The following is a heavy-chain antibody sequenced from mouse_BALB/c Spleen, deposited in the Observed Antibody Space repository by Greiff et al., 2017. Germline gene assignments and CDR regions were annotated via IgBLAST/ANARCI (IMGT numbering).Heavy chain of an antibody. J-gene: IGHJ4*01. D-gene: IGHD2-14*01. V-gene: IGHV5-9-4*01. CDR1: GFTFSSYA. Sequence: EVKLMESGGGLVKPGGSLKLSCAASGFTFSSYAMSWVRQSPEKRLEWVAEISSGGSYTYYPDTVTGRCTISRDKAKNTLYLEMSSLRSEDTAMYYCARRGYDGSSYAMDYWGQGTSVTVSS. CDR2: ISSGGSYT. CDR3: ARRGYDGSSYAMDY.